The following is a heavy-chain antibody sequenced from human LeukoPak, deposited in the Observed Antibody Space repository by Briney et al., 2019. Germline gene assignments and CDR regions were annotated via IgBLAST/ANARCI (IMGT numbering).Heavy chain of an antibody. CDR1: GYTFTSYY. Sequence: ASVKVSCKASGYTFTSYYMHWVRQAPGQGLEWMGIINPSGGSTSYAQKFQGRVTMTRDTSTSTVYMELSSLRSEDTAVYYCARDLRFLEAPGAFDIWGQGTMVTVSS. V-gene: IGHV1-46*01. CDR3: ARDLRFLEAPGAFDI. D-gene: IGHD3-3*01. CDR2: INPSGGST. J-gene: IGHJ3*02.